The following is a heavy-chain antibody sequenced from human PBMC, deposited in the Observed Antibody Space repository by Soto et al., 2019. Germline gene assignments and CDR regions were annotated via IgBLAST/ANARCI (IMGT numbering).Heavy chain of an antibody. CDR3: ARPREYGDLRYFDL. V-gene: IGHV1-8*01. Sequence: QVQLVQSGAEVKKPGASVKVSCKASGYTFTSYDINWVRQATGQGLEWMGWMNPNSGNTGYAQKFQGRVTMTRNTSRSTAYMELSSLRSEETAVYYCARPREYGDLRYFDLWGRGTLVTVSS. CDR1: GYTFTSYD. J-gene: IGHJ2*01. D-gene: IGHD4-17*01. CDR2: MNPNSGNT.